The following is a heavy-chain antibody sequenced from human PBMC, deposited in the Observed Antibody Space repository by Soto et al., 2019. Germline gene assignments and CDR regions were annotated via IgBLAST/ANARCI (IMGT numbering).Heavy chain of an antibody. V-gene: IGHV3-23*01. J-gene: IGHJ4*02. CDR3: AKAYYDFWSLDY. D-gene: IGHD3-3*01. CDR2: ISGSGGST. CDR1: GFAFSSYA. Sequence: EVQLLESGGGLVQPGGSLRLSCAASGFAFSSYAMSWVRQAPGKGLEWVSSISGSGGSTNYADSVKGRFTISRDNSKSTLYLQMNSLRAEDTALYYCAKAYYDFWSLDYWAREPWSPSPQ.